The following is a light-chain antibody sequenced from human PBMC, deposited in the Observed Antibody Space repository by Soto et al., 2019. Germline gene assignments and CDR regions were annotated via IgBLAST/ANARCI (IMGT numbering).Light chain of an antibody. CDR2: RIF. J-gene: IGKJ1*01. V-gene: IGKV3-15*01. Sequence: EIEMTQSPGTLSVFPGESVTLSCRASQSVNGFLDWFQHKPGQAPRLVLTRIFIRAIGVPARFSGIGSETEFTLTINGLQSEDSGVYYCLQHYAWPWTFGQGNKVEIK. CDR3: LQHYAWPWT. CDR1: QSVNGF.